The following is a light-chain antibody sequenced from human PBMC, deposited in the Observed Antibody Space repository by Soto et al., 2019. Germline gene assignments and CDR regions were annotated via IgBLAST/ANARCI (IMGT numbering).Light chain of an antibody. J-gene: IGKJ3*01. CDR2: AAS. CDR1: QGISTW. Sequence: DIQMTQSPSFVSASVGDRVTITCRASQGISTWLAWYQQKTGKAPNLLISAASNLQNGVPSRFSGSGSGTDFTLTISSLQPEDFATYYCQQTNTFPLSFGPGTKVDVK. V-gene: IGKV1-12*01. CDR3: QQTNTFPLS.